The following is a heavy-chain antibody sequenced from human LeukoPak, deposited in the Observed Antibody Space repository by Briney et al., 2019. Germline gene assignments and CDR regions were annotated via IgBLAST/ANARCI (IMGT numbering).Heavy chain of an antibody. CDR3: AKISSYYYGSGSSLGY. Sequence: QPGGSLRLSCAASRFTFSSYTMSWVRQAPGQGLEWVSAISGSGGSTYYADSVKGRFTISRDNSKNTLYLQMNSLRAEDTAVYYCAKISSYYYGSGSSLGYWGQGALVTVSS. CDR1: RFTFSSYT. V-gene: IGHV3-23*01. CDR2: ISGSGGST. J-gene: IGHJ4*02. D-gene: IGHD3-10*01.